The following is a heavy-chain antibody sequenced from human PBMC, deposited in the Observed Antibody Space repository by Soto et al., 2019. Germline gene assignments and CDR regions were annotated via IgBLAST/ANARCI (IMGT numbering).Heavy chain of an antibody. CDR3: ARVRSGYCSGGSCHNWFDP. J-gene: IGHJ5*02. Sequence: SVKVSCKASGGTFSSYAISWVRQAPGQGLEWMGGIIPIFGTANYAQKFQGRVTITADESASTAYMELSSLRSEDTAVYYCARVRSGYCSGGSCHNWFDPWGQGTLVTVSS. CDR2: IIPIFGTA. CDR1: GGTFSSYA. V-gene: IGHV1-69*13. D-gene: IGHD2-15*01.